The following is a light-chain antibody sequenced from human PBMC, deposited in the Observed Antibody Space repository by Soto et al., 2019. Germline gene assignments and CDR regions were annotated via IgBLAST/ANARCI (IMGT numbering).Light chain of an antibody. CDR3: CSYAGDFYV. Sequence: QSVLTQPRSVSGSPGQSVAISCTGTTIDVGGYDYVSWYQQHPGKAPELIFFDVTKRPSGVPDRFSGSKSGNTASLTISGLQAEDEADYFCCSYAGDFYVFGSGTKVTV. CDR2: DVT. CDR1: TIDVGGYDY. V-gene: IGLV2-11*01. J-gene: IGLJ1*01.